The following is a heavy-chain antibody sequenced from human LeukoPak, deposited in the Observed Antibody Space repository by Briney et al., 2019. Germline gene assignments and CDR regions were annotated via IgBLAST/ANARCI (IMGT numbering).Heavy chain of an antibody. CDR1: GFTFSSYG. Sequence: PGGSLRLSCAASGFTFSSYGMHWVRQAPGKGLEWVAVISYDGSNKYYADSVKGRFTISRDNSKNTLYLQMNSLRAEDTAVYYCAKDYPGFWSGYLDYWGQGTLVTVSS. J-gene: IGHJ4*02. CDR2: ISYDGSNK. CDR3: AKDYPGFWSGYLDY. V-gene: IGHV3-30*18. D-gene: IGHD3-3*01.